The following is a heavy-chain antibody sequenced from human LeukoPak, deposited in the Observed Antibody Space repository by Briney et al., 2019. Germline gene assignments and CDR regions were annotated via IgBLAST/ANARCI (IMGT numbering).Heavy chain of an antibody. CDR3: ASAIATAAPYNWFDP. J-gene: IGHJ5*02. V-gene: IGHV4-39*01. CDR1: GFTFSSYSMN. Sequence: GSLRLSCAASGFTFSSYSMNWVRQPPGKGLEWIGSIYYSGYTYYNPSLKSRVTISVDTSKNQFSLRLSSVTAADTAVYYCASAIATAAPYNWFDPWGQGTLVTVSS. CDR2: IYYSGYT. D-gene: IGHD6-13*01.